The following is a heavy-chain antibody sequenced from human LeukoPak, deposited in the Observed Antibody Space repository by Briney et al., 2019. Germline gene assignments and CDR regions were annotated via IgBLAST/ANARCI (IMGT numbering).Heavy chain of an antibody. Sequence: GGSLRLSCAASGLTFSSHGFHWVRQAPGKGLEWVTFISLDGSKKSYADSVKGRFTFSRDDSKNTLYLEMNSLRAEDTAVYYCAKHTYYYGSGSYYNEYYFDYWGQGTLVTVSS. J-gene: IGHJ4*02. CDR3: AKHTYYYGSGSYYNEYYFDY. D-gene: IGHD3-10*01. V-gene: IGHV3-30*02. CDR2: ISLDGSKK. CDR1: GLTFSSHG.